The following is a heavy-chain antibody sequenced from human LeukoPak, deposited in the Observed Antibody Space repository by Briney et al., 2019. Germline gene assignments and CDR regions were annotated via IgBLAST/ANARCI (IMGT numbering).Heavy chain of an antibody. J-gene: IGHJ4*02. CDR1: GFTFSSYA. Sequence: GGSLRLSCVASGFTFSSYAMNWVRQAPGKGLEWVANIKHDGSEKYYVDSVKGRFSISRDNAKRSLYLQMNSLRAEDTAVYYCARALSHCLDYWGQGTLVTVSS. D-gene: IGHD3-16*01. V-gene: IGHV3-7*01. CDR2: IKHDGSEK. CDR3: ARALSHCLDY.